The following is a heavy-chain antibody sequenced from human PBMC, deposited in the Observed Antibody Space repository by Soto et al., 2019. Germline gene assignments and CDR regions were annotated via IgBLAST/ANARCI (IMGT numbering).Heavy chain of an antibody. CDR2: ISSRSSTI. Sequence: QVQLVESGGGLVKPGGSLRLSFAASGFTFSDYTMSWIRQAPGKGLEWVSYISSRSSTIFYADSVKGRFTISRDNVKNSLYLQMNSLRAEDTAVYYCASGTNGAFFVYWGQGILVTVSS. V-gene: IGHV3-11*01. J-gene: IGHJ4*02. D-gene: IGHD2-8*01. CDR3: ASGTNGAFFVY. CDR1: GFTFSDYT.